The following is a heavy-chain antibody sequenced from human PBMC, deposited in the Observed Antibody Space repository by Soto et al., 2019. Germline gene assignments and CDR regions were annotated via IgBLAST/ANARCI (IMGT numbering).Heavy chain of an antibody. V-gene: IGHV4-34*01. CDR3: ARDRRLITMFRGVSLWFDP. CDR1: GGSFSGYY. Sequence: PSETLSLTCAVYGGSFSGYYWSLIRQPPGKGLEWIGEINHSGSTNYNPSFKSRVAISVDTSKNQFSLKLSSVTAADTAVYYCARDRRLITMFRGVSLWFDPWGQGTLVTV. CDR2: INHSGST. D-gene: IGHD3-10*01. J-gene: IGHJ5*02.